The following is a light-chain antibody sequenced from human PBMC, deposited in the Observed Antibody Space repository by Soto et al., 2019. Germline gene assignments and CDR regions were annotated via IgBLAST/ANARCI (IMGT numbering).Light chain of an antibody. CDR1: SSNIGSGYD. Sequence: QSVLTQPPSVSGAPGQRVTISCTGSSSNIGSGYDVHWYQQLPGTAPKLLIYGNTNRPSGVPDRFSGSKSGTSASLAITGLQAEDEADYYCLSYDSSLSDGVFGGGTKLTVL. CDR3: LSYDSSLSDGV. J-gene: IGLJ3*02. V-gene: IGLV1-40*01. CDR2: GNT.